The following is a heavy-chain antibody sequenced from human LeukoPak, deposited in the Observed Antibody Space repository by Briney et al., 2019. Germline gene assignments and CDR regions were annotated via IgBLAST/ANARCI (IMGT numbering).Heavy chain of an antibody. V-gene: IGHV3-30*03. CDR1: GFTFSSFG. CDR3: AREYSRLLDY. D-gene: IGHD2-15*01. Sequence: PGGSLRLSCAASGFTFSSFGLHWVRQAPGKGLEWVAVISYEGSNKYYADSVKGRVTISRDNAKNTLYLQVNSLRVEDTAVYFCAREYSRLLDYWGQGTLVTVSS. J-gene: IGHJ4*02. CDR2: ISYEGSNK.